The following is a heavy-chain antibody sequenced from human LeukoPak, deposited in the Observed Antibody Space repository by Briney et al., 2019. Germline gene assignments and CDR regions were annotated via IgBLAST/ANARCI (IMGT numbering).Heavy chain of an antibody. CDR2: ISGSGGST. CDR3: ARAVAGTFGGYPFYYGMDV. CDR1: GFTFSSYA. D-gene: IGHD3-16*01. Sequence: GGSLRLSCAASGFTFSSYAMSWVRQAPGKGLEWVSAISGSGGSTYYPGSVKGRFTISRENAKNSLYLQMNSLRAEDTAVYYCARAVAGTFGGYPFYYGMDVWGQGTTVTVSS. J-gene: IGHJ6*02. V-gene: IGHV3-23*01.